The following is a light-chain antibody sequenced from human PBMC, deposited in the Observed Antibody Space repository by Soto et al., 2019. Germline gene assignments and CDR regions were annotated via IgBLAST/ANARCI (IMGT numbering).Light chain of an antibody. V-gene: IGLV1-51*01. J-gene: IGLJ1*01. CDR2: DNN. Sequence: QSVLTQPPSVSAAPGQKVTISCSGSSSNIGNNYVSWYQQLPGTAPKLLIYDNNKRPSGIPDRFSGSKSCTSATLGITGLQTGDEADYYCRTWDSSLSAYVFGTGTKVTVL. CDR1: SSNIGNNY. CDR3: RTWDSSLSAYV.